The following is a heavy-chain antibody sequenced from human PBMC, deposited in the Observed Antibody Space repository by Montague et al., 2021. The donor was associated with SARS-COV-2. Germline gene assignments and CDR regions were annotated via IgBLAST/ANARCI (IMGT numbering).Heavy chain of an antibody. D-gene: IGHD3-22*01. CDR1: GFSLTTNGMC. CDR3: ARTRAYYYDSSGYSYCVDN. Sequence: PALVKPTQSLTLTCTFSGFSLTTNGMCVSWIRQPPGKALEWLARIDWDADDYSSTSLKTRLTISKDTSKNQVVLTMTNMDPVDTATYYCARTRAYYYDSSGYSYCVDNWGQGTLVTFSS. J-gene: IGHJ4*02. CDR2: IDWDADD. V-gene: IGHV2-70*11.